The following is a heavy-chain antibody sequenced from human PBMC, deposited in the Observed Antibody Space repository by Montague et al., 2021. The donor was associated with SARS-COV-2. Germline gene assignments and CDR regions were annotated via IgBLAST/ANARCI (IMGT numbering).Heavy chain of an antibody. V-gene: IGHV4-61*01. D-gene: IGHD6-19*01. CDR2: IYYSGST. Sequence: SETLSLTCTVSGGSVSSGSYYWSWIRQPPGKGLEWIGYIYYSGSTNYNPSLKSRVTISVDTSKNQFSLKLSSVTAADKAVYYCASSGWYPGWFDPWGQGTLVTVSS. J-gene: IGHJ5*02. CDR3: ASSGWYPGWFDP. CDR1: GGSVSSGSYY.